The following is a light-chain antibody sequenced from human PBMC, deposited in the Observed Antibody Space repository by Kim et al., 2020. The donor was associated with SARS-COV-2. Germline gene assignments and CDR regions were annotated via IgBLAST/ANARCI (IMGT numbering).Light chain of an antibody. CDR2: GKN. J-gene: IGLJ3*02. CDR1: SLRSYY. V-gene: IGLV3-19*01. Sequence: SSELTQDPAVSVALGQTVRITCQGDSLRSYYASWYQQKPGQAPVLVIYGKNNRPSGIPDRFSGSSSGNTASLTITGVQAEDEADYYCNSRDSSGNRVFGG. CDR3: NSRDSSGNRV.